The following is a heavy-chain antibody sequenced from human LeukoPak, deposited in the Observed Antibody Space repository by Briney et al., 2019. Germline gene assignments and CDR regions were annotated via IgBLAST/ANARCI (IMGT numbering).Heavy chain of an antibody. CDR1: GGSISSYY. D-gene: IGHD3-22*01. V-gene: IGHV4-59*08. CDR2: IYYSGST. Sequence: SETLSLTCTVSGGSISSYYWSWIRQPPGKGLEWIGYIYYSGSTNYNPSLKSRVTISVDTSKNQFSLKLSSVTAADTAVYYCARHVDYYDSSGYTWYFDLWGRGTLVTVSS. CDR3: ARHVDYYDSSGYTWYFDL. J-gene: IGHJ2*01.